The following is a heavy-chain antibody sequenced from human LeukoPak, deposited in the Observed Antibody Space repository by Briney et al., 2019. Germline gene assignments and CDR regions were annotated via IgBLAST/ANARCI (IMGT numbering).Heavy chain of an antibody. Sequence: GRSLRLSCAASGFTFSNYAMHWVRQAPGKGLEWVAVISYDGSNKYYADSVKGRFTISRDNSRNTLYLQVNSLKAEDTAVYYCARSPIVVRPTYSYYYGMDVWGQGTTVTVSS. CDR3: ARSPIVVRPTYSYYYGMDV. CDR1: GFTFSNYA. CDR2: ISYDGSNK. D-gene: IGHD2-15*01. V-gene: IGHV3-30*04. J-gene: IGHJ6*02.